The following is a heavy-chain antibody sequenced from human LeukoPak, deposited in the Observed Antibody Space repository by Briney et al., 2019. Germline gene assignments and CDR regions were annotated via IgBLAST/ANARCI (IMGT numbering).Heavy chain of an antibody. Sequence: GGSLRLSCAASGFTFSSYGMHWVRQAPGKGLEWVAVISYDGSNKYYADSVKGRFTISRDISKNTLFLQMNSLRAEDTAVYFCAKAAPGFGATYFDSWGQGALVTVSS. CDR3: AKAAPGFGATYFDS. V-gene: IGHV3-30*18. J-gene: IGHJ4*02. CDR2: ISYDGSNK. CDR1: GFTFSSYG. D-gene: IGHD1-26*01.